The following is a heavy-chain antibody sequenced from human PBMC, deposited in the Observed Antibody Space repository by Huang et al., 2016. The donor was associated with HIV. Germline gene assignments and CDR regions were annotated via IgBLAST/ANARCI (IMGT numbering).Heavy chain of an antibody. CDR1: GYIFTKYG. Sequence: QVELVQSGAEVKRPGASVRVSCKAAGYIFTKYGINWVRQAPGQGLEWMGLISACNGNTKYAEKFQGRVTLTRDTSATTAYMELRDVTSADAAVYYCARDHWYPLQNWFDLWGQGTLVTVSS. J-gene: IGHJ5*01. CDR2: ISACNGNT. D-gene: IGHD1-1*01. V-gene: IGHV1-18*01. CDR3: ARDHWYPLQNWFDL.